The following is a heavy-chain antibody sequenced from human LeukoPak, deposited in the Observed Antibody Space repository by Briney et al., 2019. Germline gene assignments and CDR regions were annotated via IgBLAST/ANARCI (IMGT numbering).Heavy chain of an antibody. V-gene: IGHV3-23*01. CDR3: AKDFSDGTYYYDSSGQNWFDS. Sequence: PGGSLRLSCAASGFTFSSYAMTWVRQSPGKGLEWVSSISGSGGHTYYADSVKGRFTISRDNSKNTLHLQTNDVRAEDTAVYYCAKDFSDGTYYYDSSGQNWFDSWGQGTLVAVSS. CDR2: ISGSGGHT. CDR1: GFTFSSYA. J-gene: IGHJ5*01. D-gene: IGHD3-22*01.